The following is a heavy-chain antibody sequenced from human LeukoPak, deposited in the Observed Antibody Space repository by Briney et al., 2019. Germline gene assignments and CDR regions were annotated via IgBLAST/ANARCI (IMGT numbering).Heavy chain of an antibody. Sequence: PGGSLRLSCAASGFTFSSYAMSWVRQAPGKGLEWVSGISGSGGSTYYADSVQGRFTISRDNSKNTVYLQANSLRSEDTAIYYCAKDRVFGGSSLDYWGRGTLVTVSS. CDR1: GFTFSSYA. CDR2: ISGSGGST. V-gene: IGHV3-23*01. J-gene: IGHJ4*02. D-gene: IGHD3-10*01. CDR3: AKDRVFGGSSLDY.